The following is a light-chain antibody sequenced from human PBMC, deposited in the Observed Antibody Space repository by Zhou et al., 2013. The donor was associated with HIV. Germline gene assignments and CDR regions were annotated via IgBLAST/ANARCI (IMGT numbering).Light chain of an antibody. Sequence: AIRITQSPSSLSASTGDRVTITCRASQGISSYLAWYQQKPGKAPKLLIYAASISRSGVPSRFSGSGSGTDFTLTISSLQPEDFATYYCQQLNSYLLPFGGGTKVEIK. J-gene: IGKJ4*01. CDR3: QQLNSYLLP. CDR1: QGISSY. V-gene: IGKV1-8*01. CDR2: AAS.